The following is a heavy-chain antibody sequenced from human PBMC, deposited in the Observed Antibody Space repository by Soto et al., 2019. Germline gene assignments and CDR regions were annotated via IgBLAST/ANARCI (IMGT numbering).Heavy chain of an antibody. Sequence: ASVKVSCKASGYTFTGYYMHWVRQAPGQGLERMGWINPNSGGTNYAQKFQGRVTMTRDTSISAAYMELSRLRSDDTAVYYCARGTVTTPPRFDPWGQGTLLTVSS. CDR3: ARGTVTTPPRFDP. V-gene: IGHV1-2*02. CDR1: GYTFTGYY. D-gene: IGHD4-4*01. J-gene: IGHJ5*02. CDR2: INPNSGGT.